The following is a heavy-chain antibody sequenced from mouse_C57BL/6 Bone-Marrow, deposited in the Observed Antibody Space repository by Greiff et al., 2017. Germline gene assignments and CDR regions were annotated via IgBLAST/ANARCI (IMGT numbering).Heavy chain of an antibody. J-gene: IGHJ2*01. CDR3: SSLDGNYFDF. CDR1: GFNIKDDY. D-gene: IGHD2-1*01. CDR2: IDPEIGDT. V-gene: IGHV14-4*01. Sequence: VQLQQSGAELVRPGASVKLSCTASGFNIKDDYIHWVKQRPEQGLEWIGWIDPEIGDTEYASKFQGKATITSDTSSNAAYLQLSSLTSEGTAVYYCSSLDGNYFDFWGQGAPLTVAS.